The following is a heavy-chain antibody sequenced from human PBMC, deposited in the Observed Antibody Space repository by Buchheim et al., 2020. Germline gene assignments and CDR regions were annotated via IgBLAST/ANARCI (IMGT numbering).Heavy chain of an antibody. CDR3: AKDSIVVVDSPAGY. D-gene: IGHD2-15*01. J-gene: IGHJ4*02. CDR2: IWYDGSNK. Sequence: QVQLVESGGGVVQPGRSLRLSCAASGFTFSSYGMHWVRQAPGKGLEWVAVIWYDGSNKYYADSVKGRFTISRDNSKNTLYLQMNSLRAEDTAVYYCAKDSIVVVDSPAGYWGQGTL. V-gene: IGHV3-33*06. CDR1: GFTFSSYG.